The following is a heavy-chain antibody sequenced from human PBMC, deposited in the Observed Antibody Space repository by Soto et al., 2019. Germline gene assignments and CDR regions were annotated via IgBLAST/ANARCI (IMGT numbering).Heavy chain of an antibody. Sequence: QVQLVQSGAEVKKPGSSVKVSCKASGGTFSSYTISWVRQAPGQGLEWMGRIIPILGIANYAQKFQGRVTITADKSTRTAYMERSSLRSDDTAEYYCERVCSGSSSYYGGRFDSWGQGTLVTVSS. CDR2: IIPILGIA. V-gene: IGHV1-69*02. D-gene: IGHD2-15*01. J-gene: IGHJ5*01. CDR3: ERVCSGSSSYYGGRFDS. CDR1: GGTFSSYT.